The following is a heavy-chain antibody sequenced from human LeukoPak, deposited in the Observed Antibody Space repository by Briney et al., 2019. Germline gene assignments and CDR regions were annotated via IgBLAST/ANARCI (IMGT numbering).Heavy chain of an antibody. J-gene: IGHJ6*04. Sequence: SETLSLICTVSGGSIRNYYWSWIRQPPGKGLEWIGYIYYSGSTNYNPSLKSRVTMSVDTSKSQFSLSLNSVTAADTAVYYCARLLVPAAPDVWGEGTTVTVSS. CDR1: GGSIRNYY. D-gene: IGHD2-15*01. V-gene: IGHV4-59*12. CDR2: IYYSGST. CDR3: ARLLVPAAPDV.